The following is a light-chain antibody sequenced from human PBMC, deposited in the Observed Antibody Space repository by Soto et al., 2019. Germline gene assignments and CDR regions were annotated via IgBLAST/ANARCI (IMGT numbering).Light chain of an antibody. V-gene: IGLV2-23*01. CDR2: XXX. CDR3: CSYAGSNTYV. J-gene: IGLJ1*01. Sequence: QSALTQPASVSGSPGQSITISCTGTSSDVGSIILSPGTNNTQTKPPKLMISXXXKRPXXXXXXXXGSKSGNTASLTISGLQAEDEADYYCCSYAGSNTYVFGTGTKLTVL. CDR1: SSDVGSII.